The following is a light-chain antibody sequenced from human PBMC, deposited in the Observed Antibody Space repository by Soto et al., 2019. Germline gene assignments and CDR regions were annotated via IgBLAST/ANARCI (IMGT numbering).Light chain of an antibody. CDR1: QSVSSSF. J-gene: IGKJ5*01. V-gene: IGKV3-20*01. CDR3: QQYGNLIT. Sequence: ETVLTQSPGTLSLSPGERATLSCRASQSVSSSFLAWYQRIPGHPPRLLMYGASSRATGIPDRFSGSGSGTDFTLTIDRLEPEDFAVYYCQQYGNLITFGQGTRLELK. CDR2: GAS.